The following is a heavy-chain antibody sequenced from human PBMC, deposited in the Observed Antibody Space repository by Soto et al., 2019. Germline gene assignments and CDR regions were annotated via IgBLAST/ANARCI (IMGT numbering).Heavy chain of an antibody. J-gene: IGHJ4*02. D-gene: IGHD5-18*01. CDR1: GGSISNAAYS. CDR3: ARERGGYGLFDS. V-gene: IGHV4-30-2*01. CDR2: IYPSGMP. Sequence: SGTLSLTCTVSGGSISNAAYSWSWIRQPPGKGLEWIGYIYPSGMPFYNPSLRSRVTISIDRSNDQFSLNLRSVTAADTAVYSCARERGGYGLFDSWGQGTLVTVSS.